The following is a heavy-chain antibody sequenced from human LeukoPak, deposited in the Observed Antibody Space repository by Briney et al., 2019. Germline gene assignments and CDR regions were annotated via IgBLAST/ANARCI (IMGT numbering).Heavy chain of an antibody. J-gene: IGHJ4*02. V-gene: IGHV4-59*12. D-gene: IGHD5-12*01. Sequence: SETLSLTCTVSGGSISSYYWSWIRQPPGKGLEWIGYIYYSGSTNYNPSLKSRVTISVDTAKSQFSLRLTSMTAADTAVYYCARDVAGNTFDYWGQGTLVTVSS. CDR1: GGSISSYY. CDR2: IYYSGST. CDR3: ARDVAGNTFDY.